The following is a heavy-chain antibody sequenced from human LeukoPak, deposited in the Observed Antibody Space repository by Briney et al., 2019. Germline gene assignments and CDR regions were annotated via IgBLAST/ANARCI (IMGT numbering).Heavy chain of an antibody. J-gene: IGHJ4*02. V-gene: IGHV1-2*02. D-gene: IGHD5-18*01. CDR3: ARDLSDGGYSYGYFGY. CDR1: GYTFTGYY. Sequence: ASVKVSCKASGYTFTGYYMHWVRQAPGQGLEWMGWINPNSGGTNYAQKFQGRVTMTRDTSISTAYMELSRLRSDDTAVYYCARDLSDGGYSYGYFGYWGQGTLVTVSS. CDR2: INPNSGGT.